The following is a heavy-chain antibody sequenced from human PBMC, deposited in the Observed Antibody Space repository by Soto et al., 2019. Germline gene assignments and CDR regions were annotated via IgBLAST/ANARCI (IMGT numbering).Heavy chain of an antibody. J-gene: IGHJ6*02. CDR2: IVVGSGNT. V-gene: IGHV1-58*01. D-gene: IGHD6-6*01. CDR1: GFTFTSSA. CDR3: AADRGIAARPDYYYYHGMDV. Sequence: SVKVSCKDSGFTFTSSAVQWVRQARGQRLEWIGWIVVGSGNTNYAQKFQERVTITRDMSTSTAYMELSSLRSEDTAVYYCAADRGIAARPDYYYYHGMDVWGQGTTVTVSS.